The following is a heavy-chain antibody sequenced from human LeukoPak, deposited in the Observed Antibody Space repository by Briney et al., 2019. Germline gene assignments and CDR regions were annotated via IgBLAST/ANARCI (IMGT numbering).Heavy chain of an antibody. CDR1: GITFSSYP. CDR3: AKETLFTVRGY. CDR2: ITTEGVGT. D-gene: IGHD4-17*01. Sequence: PGGSLRLSCTASGITFSSYPRTWVRQAPGKGLEWVSTITTEGVGTYYADSVKGRFAISRDNSKNTLYLQMNSLRAEDTAVYYCAKETLFTVRGYWGQGTLVTVSS. V-gene: IGHV3-23*01. J-gene: IGHJ4*02.